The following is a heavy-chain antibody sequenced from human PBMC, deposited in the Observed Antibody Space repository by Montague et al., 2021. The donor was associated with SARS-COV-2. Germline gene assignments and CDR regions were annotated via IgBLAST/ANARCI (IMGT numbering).Heavy chain of an antibody. CDR1: GVSNTTYY. CDR3: ARGGGDYGGNPFDY. Sequence: SETLSLTCTVSGVSNTTYYWSWIRQPPGKGLEWIGYIYYSGSTYYTPSLKSRVSFSVDASKNEFSPRLTSVSAADTAVYYCARGGGDYGGNPFDYWGQGTLVTVSS. V-gene: IGHV4-59*01. D-gene: IGHD4-23*01. J-gene: IGHJ4*02. CDR2: IYYSGST.